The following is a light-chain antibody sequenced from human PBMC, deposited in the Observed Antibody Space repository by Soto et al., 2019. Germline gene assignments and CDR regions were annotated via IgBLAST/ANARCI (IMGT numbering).Light chain of an antibody. Sequence: DMQMTQSPSSLSASVGDRVSITCRSSQNISNYLHWYQQRPGKAPKLLIYAASNLRSGVPSRFSGSGSGTDFTLTLSSLQSEDFATYYCQQSYSIPRLTFGPGTRVEIK. J-gene: IGKJ3*01. V-gene: IGKV1-39*01. CDR2: AAS. CDR1: QNISNY. CDR3: QQSYSIPRLT.